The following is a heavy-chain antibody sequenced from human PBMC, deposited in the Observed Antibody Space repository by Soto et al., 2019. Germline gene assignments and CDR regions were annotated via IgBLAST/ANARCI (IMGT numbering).Heavy chain of an antibody. CDR1: GFTFSGYN. Sequence: GGSLRLSCAASGFTFSGYNMNWVRQAPGKGLEWVSYISSSSSTKYYADSVKGRFTISRDNPKNSLYLQMNSLRDEDTAVYYCARDLGYCVSTSCYLFEPWGQGTLVTVSS. CDR2: ISSSSSTK. D-gene: IGHD2-2*03. V-gene: IGHV3-48*02. CDR3: ARDLGYCVSTSCYLFEP. J-gene: IGHJ5*02.